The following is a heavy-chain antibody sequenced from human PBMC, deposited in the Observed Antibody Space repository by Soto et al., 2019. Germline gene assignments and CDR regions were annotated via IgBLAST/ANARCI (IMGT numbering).Heavy chain of an antibody. J-gene: IGHJ4*02. Sequence: PSETLSLTCAVSSDSISSTKWWSWVRQSPGKGLEWIGEIYPSGSTNYNPSLKSRVTISEDRSKNQFSLKLTSVTAADTAVYYCARSWNDYLFYWGQGTLVTVSS. V-gene: IGHV4-4*02. CDR2: IYPSGST. D-gene: IGHD4-17*01. CDR3: ARSWNDYLFY. CDR1: SDSISSTKW.